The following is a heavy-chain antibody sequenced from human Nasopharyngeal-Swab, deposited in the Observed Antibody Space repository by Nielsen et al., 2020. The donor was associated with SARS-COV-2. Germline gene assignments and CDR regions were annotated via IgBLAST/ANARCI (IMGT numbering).Heavy chain of an antibody. CDR2: IYPGNSDT. CDR1: GYSFTSYW. D-gene: IGHD6-6*01. CDR3: ARHQSGSSSSSRWFDP. Sequence: GGSLRLSCKGSGYSFTSYWIGWVRQMPGKGLEWMGIIYPGNSDTRYSPSFQGQVTISADQSLSTAYLQWSSLKASDTAMYYCARHQSGSSSSSRWFDPWGQGTLVTVSS. J-gene: IGHJ5*02. V-gene: IGHV5-51*01.